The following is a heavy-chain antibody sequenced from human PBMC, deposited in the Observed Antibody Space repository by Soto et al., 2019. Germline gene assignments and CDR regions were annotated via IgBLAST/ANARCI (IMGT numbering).Heavy chain of an antibody. Sequence: SETLSLTCTVSGVDISSDFWSWVRQPPGKGLEWIGCLHSTGNTKYNPALKSRVTMSMDTSKNQFSLRLRSLTAADTAVYYCANFGGVVATWFDGYIQHWAQGTLVTVSS. CDR3: ANFGGVVATWFDGYIQH. CDR1: GVDISSDF. J-gene: IGHJ1*01. D-gene: IGHD3-16*02. V-gene: IGHV4-59*08. CDR2: LHSTGNT.